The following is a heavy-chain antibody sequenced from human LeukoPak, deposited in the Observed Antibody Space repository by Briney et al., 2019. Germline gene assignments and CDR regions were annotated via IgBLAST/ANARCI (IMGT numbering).Heavy chain of an antibody. J-gene: IGHJ6*03. D-gene: IGHD6-19*01. Sequence: PGGSLRLSCAASGFTVRFNYMSWVREAPGKGLERSSVIYSGGSTYYADSVKGRFPISRDDSKNTLYLQMNSLRAEDTAIYYCARAQWRTYSYYYMDVWGKGTTVTVSS. CDR3: ARAQWRTYSYYYMDV. CDR2: IYSGGST. V-gene: IGHV3-53*01. CDR1: GFTVRFNY.